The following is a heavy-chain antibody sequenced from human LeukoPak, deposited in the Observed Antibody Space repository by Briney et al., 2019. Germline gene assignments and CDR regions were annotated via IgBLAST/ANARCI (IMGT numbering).Heavy chain of an antibody. CDR2: IYHSGST. D-gene: IGHD3-9*01. J-gene: IGHJ5*02. V-gene: IGHV4-4*02. Sequence: SGTLSLTCAVSGGSISSSNWWSWVRQPPGKGLKWIGEIYHSGSTNYNPSLKSRVTISVDKSKNQFSLKLSSVTAADTAVYYCARDGYYDILTGGRGGFDPWGQGTLVTVSS. CDR3: ARDGYYDILTGGRGGFDP. CDR1: GGSISSSNW.